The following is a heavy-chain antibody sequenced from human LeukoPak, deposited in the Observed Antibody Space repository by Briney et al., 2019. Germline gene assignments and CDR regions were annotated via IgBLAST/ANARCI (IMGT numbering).Heavy chain of an antibody. CDR1: GGSISNYY. V-gene: IGHV4-4*07. CDR3: ARDLSSRGVISLDY. D-gene: IGHD3-10*01. CDR2: IYSDGRT. Sequence: SETLSLICTVSGGSISNYYWSWIRQPAGKGLEWIGRIYSDGRTNYDLSLSSRLAMSVDTSKNQFSLKLSSVTAADTAVYYCARDLSSRGVISLDYWGQGTLVTVSS. J-gene: IGHJ4*02.